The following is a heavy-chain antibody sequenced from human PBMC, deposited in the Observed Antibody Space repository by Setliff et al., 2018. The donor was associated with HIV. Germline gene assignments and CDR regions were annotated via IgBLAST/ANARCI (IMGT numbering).Heavy chain of an antibody. Sequence: SETLSLTCTVSYGSISGHYWTWIRQPPGKGLEWIGYIQHSGGTQYNPSLMGRLTMSVDSSKNQFSLSLSSVTAADTAVYYCARLPDINSWPFDYWARGTLVTSPQ. CDR1: YGSISGHY. D-gene: IGHD6-13*01. J-gene: IGHJ4*02. V-gene: IGHV4-59*11. CDR2: IQHSGGT. CDR3: ARLPDINSWPFDY.